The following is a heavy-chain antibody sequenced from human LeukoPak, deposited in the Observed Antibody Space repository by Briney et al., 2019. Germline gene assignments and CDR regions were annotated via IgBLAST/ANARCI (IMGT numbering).Heavy chain of an antibody. CDR2: IYYSGST. CDR3: ARGGYQLLDY. D-gene: IGHD2-2*01. J-gene: IGHJ4*02. Sequence: WVRQPPGKGLEWIGSIYYSGSTYYNPSLKSRVTISVDTSKNQFSLKLSSVTAADTAVYYCARGGYQLLDYWGQGTLVTVSS. V-gene: IGHV4-39*07.